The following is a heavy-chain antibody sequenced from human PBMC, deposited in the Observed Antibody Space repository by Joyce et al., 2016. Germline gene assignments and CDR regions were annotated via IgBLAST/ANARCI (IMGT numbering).Heavy chain of an antibody. CDR1: GVSINTYY. J-gene: IGHJ4*02. D-gene: IGHD4-23*01. CDR3: AGVSGGGNSAFIDS. Sequence: QVQLQESGPGLVKPSETLSLTCSVSGVSINTYYWTWIRQPPGKGLEWIGYVSKGGVTKYNPSLKRRVTISLVTSKNQFSLKVNSLTAADTARYFCAGVSGGGNSAFIDSWGQGMLVIVSS. V-gene: IGHV4-59*01. CDR2: VSKGGVT.